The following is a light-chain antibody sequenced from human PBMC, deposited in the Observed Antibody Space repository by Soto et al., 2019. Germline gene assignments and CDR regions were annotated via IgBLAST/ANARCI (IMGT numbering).Light chain of an antibody. CDR2: AAS. J-gene: IGKJ5*01. CDR3: QQTYSTLSIT. Sequence: DIQKTQSPSSLSASVRDKVTITCRASESIARHLNWYQQKPGKAPKLLIYAASSLHNGVPSRFRGGGSGTDFTLTISNLQPEDVATYYCQQTYSTLSITFGQGTRLEIK. V-gene: IGKV1-39*01. CDR1: ESIARH.